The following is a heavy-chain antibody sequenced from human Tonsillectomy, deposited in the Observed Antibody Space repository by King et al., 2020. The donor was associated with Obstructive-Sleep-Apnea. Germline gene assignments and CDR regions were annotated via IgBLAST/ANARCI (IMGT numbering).Heavy chain of an antibody. CDR2: IYYSGST. J-gene: IGHJ6*02. Sequence: QLQESGPGLVKPSETLSLTCTVSGGSISSSSYYWGWIRQPPGKGLEWIGSIYYSGSTYYNPSLKSRVTISVDTSKNSLYLQMNSLRAEDTAVYYCARVPQDSRYYYYYGMDVWGQGTTVTVSS. V-gene: IGHV4-39*07. CDR3: ARVPQDSRYYYYYGMDV. CDR1: GGSISSSSYY.